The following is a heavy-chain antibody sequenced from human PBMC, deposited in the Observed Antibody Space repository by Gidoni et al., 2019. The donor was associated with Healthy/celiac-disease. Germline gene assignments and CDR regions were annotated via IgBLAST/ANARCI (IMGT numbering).Heavy chain of an antibody. Sequence: QVQLVESGGGVVQPGRSPRLSCAVSGFTFSSYGMHWVRQAPGKGLEWVAVIWYDVSSKCYADSVKGRFTISRDNSKNTLYLQMNSMRAEDTAVYYCARERTDFDWEIDYGMDVWGQGTTVTVSS. CDR3: ARERTDFDWEIDYGMDV. J-gene: IGHJ6*02. V-gene: IGHV3-33*01. CDR1: GFTFSSYG. CDR2: IWYDVSSK. D-gene: IGHD3-9*01.